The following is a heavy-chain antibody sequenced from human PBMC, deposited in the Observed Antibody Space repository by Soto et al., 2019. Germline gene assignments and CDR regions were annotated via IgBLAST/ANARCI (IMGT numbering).Heavy chain of an antibody. CDR2: IVVGSGNT. CDR1: GFTFTSSA. Sequence: SVKVSCKASGFTFTSSAMQWVRQARGQRLEWIGWIVVGSGNTNYAQKFQERVTITRDMSTSTAYMELSSLRSEDTAVYYCASDYHYYDSSGYAAFDICGQGTMVTVSS. D-gene: IGHD3-22*01. CDR3: ASDYHYYDSSGYAAFDI. J-gene: IGHJ3*02. V-gene: IGHV1-58*02.